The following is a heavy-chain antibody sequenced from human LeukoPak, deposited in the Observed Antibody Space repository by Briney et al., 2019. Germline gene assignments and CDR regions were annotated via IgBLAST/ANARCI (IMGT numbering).Heavy chain of an antibody. J-gene: IGHJ3*02. Sequence: GGSLRLSCAASGFIVSGKYMSWVRQAPGKGLEWVSVIRSDGSTSYADSVKGRFTISRDNSKNTLYLQMNSLRAEDTAVYYCAREGSFDSSGYNDALDIWGQGSMVTVSA. CDR3: AREGSFDSSGYNDALDI. CDR1: GFIVSGKY. D-gene: IGHD3-22*01. CDR2: IRSDGST. V-gene: IGHV3-53*01.